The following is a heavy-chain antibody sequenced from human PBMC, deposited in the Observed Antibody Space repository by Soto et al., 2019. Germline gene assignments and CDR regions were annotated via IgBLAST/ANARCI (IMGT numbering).Heavy chain of an antibody. CDR3: ARDQHYSDSSGYAPMKYGMDV. V-gene: IGHV1-2*04. Sequence: ASVKVSCKASGYTFTGYYMHWVRQAPGQGLEWMGWINPNSGGTNYAQKFQGWVTMTRDTSISTAYMELSRLRSDDTAVYYCARDQHYSDSSGYAPMKYGMDVWGQGTTVTVSS. J-gene: IGHJ6*02. CDR1: GYTFTGYY. CDR2: INPNSGGT. D-gene: IGHD3-22*01.